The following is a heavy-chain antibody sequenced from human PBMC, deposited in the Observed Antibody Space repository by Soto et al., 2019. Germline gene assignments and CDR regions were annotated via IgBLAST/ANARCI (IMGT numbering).Heavy chain of an antibody. J-gene: IGHJ4*02. Sequence: QVQLVQSGAEVKKPGASVKVSCKPSGYTFTSYGITWVRQAPGQGLEWMGWISADNGNTNYAQKFQGRVTMTTDTSTSTDYMELRSLGSDDTAVYYCASWWFGEFVYQFDYWGQGTLVTVSS. D-gene: IGHD3-10*01. V-gene: IGHV1-18*01. CDR2: ISADNGNT. CDR3: ASWWFGEFVYQFDY. CDR1: GYTFTSYG.